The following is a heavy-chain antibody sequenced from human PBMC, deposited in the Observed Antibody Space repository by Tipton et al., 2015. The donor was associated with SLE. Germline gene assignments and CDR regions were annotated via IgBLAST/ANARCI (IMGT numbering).Heavy chain of an antibody. CDR3: ARGGGYGYSYYGMDV. CDR2: INWDDGST. J-gene: IGHJ6*02. D-gene: IGHD1-1*01. V-gene: IGHV3-20*04. CDR1: GFTFDDYG. Sequence: SLRLSCAASGFTFDDYGMSWVRQAPGKGLEWVSGINWDDGSTGYADSVKGRFTISRDNAKNSLYLQMNSLRAEDTALYYCARGGGYGYSYYGMDVWGQGTAVTVSS.